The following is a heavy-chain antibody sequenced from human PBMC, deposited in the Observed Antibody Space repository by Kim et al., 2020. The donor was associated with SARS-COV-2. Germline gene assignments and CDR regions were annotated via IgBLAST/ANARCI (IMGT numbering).Heavy chain of an antibody. J-gene: IGHJ3*02. CDR2: IKGDGSVK. V-gene: IGHV3-7*01. CDR1: GFTFSTYW. D-gene: IGHD6-13*01. CDR3: ARDSSSSLGGTWYDAFDI. Sequence: GGSLRLSCGASGFTFSTYWMIWVRQAPGKGLEWVANIKGDGSVKHYVDSVKGRFTISRDNGKNSLYLQMSSLRPEDTALYYCARDSSSSLGGTWYDAFDIWGRGTVVTVSS.